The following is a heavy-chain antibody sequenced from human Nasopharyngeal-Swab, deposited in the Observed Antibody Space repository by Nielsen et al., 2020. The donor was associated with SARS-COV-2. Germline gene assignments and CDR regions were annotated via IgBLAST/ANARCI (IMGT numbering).Heavy chain of an antibody. V-gene: IGHV3-11*01. CDR2: ISTSGRST. D-gene: IGHD3-10*01. CDR3: AREKGYQVLLDYYYHGLDV. CDR1: ELSNYA. Sequence: GESLKISCALPELSNYALHWIRQAPGKGLEWVSYISTSGRSTDSADSVKGRFTISRDNANNLLFLQMNSLRGDDTAVYYCAREKGYQVLLDYYYHGLDVWGHGTAVTVSS. J-gene: IGHJ6*02.